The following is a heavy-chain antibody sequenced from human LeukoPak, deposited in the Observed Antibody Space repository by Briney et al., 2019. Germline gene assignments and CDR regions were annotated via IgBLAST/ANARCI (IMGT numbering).Heavy chain of an antibody. J-gene: IGHJ5*02. D-gene: IGHD6-6*01. CDR1: GFTFSDCY. V-gene: IGHV3-11*03. CDR3: AKTLVASPGNTGGP. CDR2: IGGSGADT. Sequence: GGSLRLSCAASGFTFSDCYMSWFRQAPGKGLEWLSYIGGSGADTNYADSVKGRFTTSRDNAKSSLYLQMNSLRAEDTAVYCCAKTLVASPGNTGGPWGQGTLVTVSS.